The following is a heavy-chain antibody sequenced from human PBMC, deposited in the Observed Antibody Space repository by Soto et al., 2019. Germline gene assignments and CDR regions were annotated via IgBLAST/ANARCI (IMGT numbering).Heavy chain of an antibody. D-gene: IGHD3-10*01. CDR2: ISSSSSTI. J-gene: IGHJ4*02. Sequence: PGGSLRLSCAASGFTFNSYSMNWVRQAPGKGLEWISYISSSSSTIHYKDSVKGRFTISRDNAKNSLYLQMNSLRDEDTAVYYCARDLYYYGSGSGYFDYWGQGTLVTVSS. CDR1: GFTFNSYS. CDR3: ARDLYYYGSGSGYFDY. V-gene: IGHV3-48*02.